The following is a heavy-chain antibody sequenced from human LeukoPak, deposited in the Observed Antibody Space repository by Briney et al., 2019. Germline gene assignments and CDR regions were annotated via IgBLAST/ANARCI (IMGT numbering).Heavy chain of an antibody. CDR2: ISGSGGST. Sequence: GGSLRLSCAASGFTFSSYAMSWVRQAPGKGLEWVSAISGSGGSTYYADSVKGRFTISRDNSKNTLYLQMNSLRAEDTAVYYCARVTVDSSGSYSNAFDIWGQGTMVTVSS. CDR3: ARVTVDSSGSYSNAFDI. CDR1: GFTFSSYA. J-gene: IGHJ3*02. D-gene: IGHD3-22*01. V-gene: IGHV3-23*01.